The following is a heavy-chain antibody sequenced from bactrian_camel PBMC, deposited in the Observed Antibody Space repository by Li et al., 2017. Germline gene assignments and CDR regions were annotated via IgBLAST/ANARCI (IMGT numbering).Heavy chain of an antibody. CDR1: GGTEDGFY. Sequence: DVQLVESGGGSVQAGGSVRLSCVTSGGTEDGFYVAWIRQVPGKGLEWVANVDADGSTTYYADSVKGRFTISRDNAKNTLYLQMNNLQTDDTAVYYCSITSWNWGQGTQVTVS. CDR3: SITSWN. D-gene: IGHD7*01. CDR2: VDADGSTT. J-gene: IGHJ4*01. V-gene: IGHV3S40*01.